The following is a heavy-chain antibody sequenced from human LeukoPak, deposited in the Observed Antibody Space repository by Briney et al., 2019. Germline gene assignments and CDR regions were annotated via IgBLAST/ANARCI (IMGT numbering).Heavy chain of an antibody. CDR1: GDSISRNY. J-gene: IGHJ4*02. V-gene: IGHV4-59*01. D-gene: IGHD5-24*01. CDR3: ADRDGVY. CDR2: FYYRGST. Sequence: SETLSLTCSVSGDSISRNYWTWIRQPPGKGLEWIGHFYYRGSTNYNPSLKSRVTISADTSKNQFSLKLTSVTAADTAVYYRADRDGVYWGQGILVTVSS.